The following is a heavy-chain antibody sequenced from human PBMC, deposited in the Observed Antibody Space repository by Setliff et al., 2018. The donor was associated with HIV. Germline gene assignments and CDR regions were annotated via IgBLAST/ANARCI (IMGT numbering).Heavy chain of an antibody. CDR3: VREGEYFDTIGHYLVRRFFDL. Sequence: GGSLRLSCAASGFTFSSYWMSWVRQAPGKGLEWVANIKQDASEKYYVDAVKGRFTISRDNAKKSVFLHMNSLRGEDTAVYYCVREGEYFDTIGHYLVRRFFDLWGQGTMVTVSS. D-gene: IGHD3-9*01. V-gene: IGHV3-7*01. CDR2: IKQDASEK. J-gene: IGHJ3*01. CDR1: GFTFSSYW.